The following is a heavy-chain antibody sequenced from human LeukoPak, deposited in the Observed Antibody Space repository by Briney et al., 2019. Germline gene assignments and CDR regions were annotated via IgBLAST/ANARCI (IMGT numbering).Heavy chain of an antibody. J-gene: IGHJ3*02. CDR2: MYYSGST. CDR3: ARNSGYDAFDT. V-gene: IGHV4-59*01. D-gene: IGHD3-22*01. CDR1: GRSLRNLY. Sequence: SETLSLTCTVSGRSLRNLYWGSIRQSPGKGLEWLGFMYYSGSTTYNPSLKSRVTISVDTSKKHVSLTLSSVTAADTAVYYCARNSGYDAFDTWGQGTMVTVSS.